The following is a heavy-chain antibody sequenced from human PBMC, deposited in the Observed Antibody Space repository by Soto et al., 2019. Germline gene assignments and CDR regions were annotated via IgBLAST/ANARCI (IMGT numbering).Heavy chain of an antibody. Sequence: GGSLRLSCAASGFTFSSYAMSWVRQAPGKGLEWVSAISGSGGSTYYADSVKGRFTISRDNSKNTLYLQMNSLRAEDTAVYYCAKDIGDIAMAEITPYYGMDVWGQGTTVTVSS. D-gene: IGHD5-18*01. CDR2: ISGSGGST. V-gene: IGHV3-23*01. CDR1: GFTFSSYA. CDR3: AKDIGDIAMAEITPYYGMDV. J-gene: IGHJ6*02.